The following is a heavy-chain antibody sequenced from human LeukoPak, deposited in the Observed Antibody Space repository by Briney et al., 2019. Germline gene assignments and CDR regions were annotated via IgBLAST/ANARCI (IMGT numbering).Heavy chain of an antibody. CDR1: GGSISSGGYY. CDR2: IYYSGST. D-gene: IGHD6-19*01. J-gene: IGHJ6*03. V-gene: IGHV4-31*03. Sequence: SQTLSLTCTVSGGSISSGGYYWSWIRQHPGKGLEWIGYIYYSGSTYYNPSLKSRVTISVDTSKNQFSLKLSSVTAADTAVYYCARGRSSGWDYYYYYMDVWGKGTTVTVSS. CDR3: ARGRSSGWDYYYYYMDV.